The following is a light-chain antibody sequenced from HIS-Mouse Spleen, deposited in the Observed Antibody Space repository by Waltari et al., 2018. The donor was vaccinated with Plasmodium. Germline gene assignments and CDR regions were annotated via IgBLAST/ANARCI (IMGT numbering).Light chain of an antibody. V-gene: IGLV5-45*03. CDR3: MIWHSSAWV. J-gene: IGLJ3*02. CDR2: YKSDSDK. Sequence: QAVLTQPSSLSASPGASASLTSTLRSGINVGTYRIYCYQQKPGSPPQYLLRYKSDSDKQQGSGVPSRFSGSKDASANAGILLISGLQSEDEADYYCMIWHSSAWVFGGGTKLTVL. CDR1: SGINVGTYR.